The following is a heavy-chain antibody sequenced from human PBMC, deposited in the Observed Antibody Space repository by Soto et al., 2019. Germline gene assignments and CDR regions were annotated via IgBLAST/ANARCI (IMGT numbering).Heavy chain of an antibody. CDR1: GYTFTSYG. V-gene: IGHV1-18*01. CDR3: ARDLYCSSTSCHHGYYYGMDV. J-gene: IGHJ6*02. D-gene: IGHD2-2*01. Sequence: ASVKVSCKASGYTFTSYGISWVRQAPGQGLEWMGWISAYNGNTNYAQKLQGRVTMTTDTSTSTAYMELRSLRSDDTAVYYCARDLYCSSTSCHHGYYYGMDVWGQGTTVTVSS. CDR2: ISAYNGNT.